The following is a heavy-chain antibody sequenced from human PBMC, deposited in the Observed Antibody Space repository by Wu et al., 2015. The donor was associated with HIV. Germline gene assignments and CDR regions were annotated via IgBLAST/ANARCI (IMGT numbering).Heavy chain of an antibody. CDR2: IIPSSGDT. CDR3: AGYGRGYNWLYY. J-gene: IGHJ4*02. CDR1: GYSFSAYY. Sequence: QAHLVQSGAEVKSPGASVKVSCKASGYSFSAYYMHWVRQAPGQGLEYLGWIIPSSGDTRYAQNFQGRVTMTRDTSINTVYMELTRVKSDDTAVYYCAGYGRGYNWLYYWGQGTLVTVSS. V-gene: IGHV1-2*02. D-gene: IGHD5-24*01.